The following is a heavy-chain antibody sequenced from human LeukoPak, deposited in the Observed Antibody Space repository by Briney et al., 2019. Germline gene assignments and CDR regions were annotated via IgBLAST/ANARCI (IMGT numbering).Heavy chain of an antibody. J-gene: IGHJ5*02. CDR3: AKVGRNYGDNNGWFDP. CDR2: MSYDGGNK. Sequence: GGSLRLSCAASGFILTDYGMHWVRQAPGKGLDWVAFMSYDGGNKYYADSVKGRFTISRDNSKNTLYLQMNTLRAEDTAVYYCAKVGRNYGDNNGWFDPWGQGTLVTVSS. D-gene: IGHD4-17*01. CDR1: GFILTDYG. V-gene: IGHV3-30*18.